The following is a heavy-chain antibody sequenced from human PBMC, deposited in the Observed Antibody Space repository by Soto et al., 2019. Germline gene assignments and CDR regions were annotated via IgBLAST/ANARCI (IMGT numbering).Heavy chain of an antibody. J-gene: IGHJ6*02. D-gene: IGHD4-17*01. Sequence: QVQLVESGGGVVQPGRSLRLSCAASGFTFSSYAMHWVRQAPGKGLEWVAVISYDGSNKYYADSVKGRFTISRDNSKNTLYLQMNSLRAEDKAVYYCARDPTVTTEFYYYGMDVWGQGTTVTVSS. CDR2: ISYDGSNK. V-gene: IGHV3-30-3*01. CDR1: GFTFSSYA. CDR3: ARDPTVTTEFYYYGMDV.